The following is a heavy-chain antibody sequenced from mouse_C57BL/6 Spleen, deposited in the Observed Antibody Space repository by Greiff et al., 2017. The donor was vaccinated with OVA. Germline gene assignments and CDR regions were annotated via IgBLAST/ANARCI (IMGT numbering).Heavy chain of an antibody. D-gene: IGHD1-1*01. CDR2: ISDGGSYT. Sequence: EVQGVESGGGLVKPGGSLKLSCAASGFTFSSYAMSWVRQTPEKRLEWVATISDGGSYTYYPDNVKGRFTISRDNAKNNLYLQLSHLTSEDTAMDYGERDYYGNNYDFDYWGQGTTLTVSA. CDR1: GFTFSSYA. CDR3: ERDYYGNNYDFDY. J-gene: IGHJ2*01. V-gene: IGHV5-4*01.